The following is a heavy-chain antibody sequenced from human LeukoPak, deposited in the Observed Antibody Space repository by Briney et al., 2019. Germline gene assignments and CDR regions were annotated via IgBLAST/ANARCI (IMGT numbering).Heavy chain of an antibody. CDR1: GYTSNDYY. J-gene: IGHJ5*02. D-gene: IGHD3-9*01. Sequence: ASVKVSCKASGYTSNDYYMRWVRQAPGQGLEWMGRINPDSGGTDYAQKFRGRVTMTRDTSISTAYMDLSRLRSDDTAVYYCARLGENGLLTGYFYPWGQGTLVTVSS. V-gene: IGHV1-2*02. CDR2: INPDSGGT. CDR3: ARLGENGLLTGYFYP.